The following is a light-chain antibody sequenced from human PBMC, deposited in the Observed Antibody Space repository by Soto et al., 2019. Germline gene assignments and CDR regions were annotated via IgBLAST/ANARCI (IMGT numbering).Light chain of an antibody. J-gene: IGKJ1*01. CDR1: QSISSY. Sequence: DLQMTQSPSSVSASVGDGVSIXXRESQSISSYLNWYQQKPGKAPXLLIYAASSLQSGVPSRFSGSGSGTDFTLTISSLQPEDFATYYCQQSYSTPWTFGQGTKV. CDR3: QQSYSTPWT. CDR2: AAS. V-gene: IGKV1-39*01.